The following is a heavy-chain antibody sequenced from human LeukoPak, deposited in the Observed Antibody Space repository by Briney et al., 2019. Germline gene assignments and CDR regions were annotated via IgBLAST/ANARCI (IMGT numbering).Heavy chain of an antibody. V-gene: IGHV1-69*13. CDR3: ARGEDYGALSISLSYFDY. D-gene: IGHD4-17*01. CDR1: RGTFSSYA. J-gene: IGHJ4*02. Sequence: GASVKVSCKASRGTFSSYAISWVRQAPGQGLEWMGGIIPIFGTANYAQKFQGRVTITADESTSPAYMELSSLRSEDTAVYYCARGEDYGALSISLSYFDYWGQGTLVTVSS. CDR2: IIPIFGTA.